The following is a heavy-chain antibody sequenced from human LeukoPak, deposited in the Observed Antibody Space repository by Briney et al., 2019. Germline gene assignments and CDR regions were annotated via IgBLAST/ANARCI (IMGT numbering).Heavy chain of an antibody. J-gene: IGHJ4*02. V-gene: IGHV4-4*07. CDR2: IYTSGST. D-gene: IGHD3-10*01. Sequence: SETLSLTCTVSGGSISSYYWSWIRQPAGKGLEWIGRIYTSGSTNCNPSLKSRVTMSVDTSKNQFSLKLSSVTAADTAVYYCAREVGFGTLYYFDYWGQGTPVTVSS. CDR1: GGSISSYY. CDR3: AREVGFGTLYYFDY.